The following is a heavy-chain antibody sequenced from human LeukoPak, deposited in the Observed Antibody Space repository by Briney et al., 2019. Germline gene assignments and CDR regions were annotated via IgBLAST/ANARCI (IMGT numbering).Heavy chain of an antibody. J-gene: IGHJ4*02. CDR3: AKLYSGSYHALYYFDY. V-gene: IGHV3-23*01. CDR2: ISGSGGST. Sequence: GGSLRLSCAASGFTFSSYAMSWVRQAPGKGLEWVSAISGSGGSTYYADSVKGRFTISRDNSKNTLYLQMNSLRAEDTAVYYCAKLYSGSYHALYYFDYWGQGTLVTVSS. D-gene: IGHD1-26*01. CDR1: GFTFSSYA.